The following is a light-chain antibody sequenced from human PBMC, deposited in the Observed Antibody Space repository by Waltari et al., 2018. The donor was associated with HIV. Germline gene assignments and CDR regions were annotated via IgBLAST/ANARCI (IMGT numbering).Light chain of an antibody. CDR3: QQYQSYSLT. CDR1: QIISSW. V-gene: IGKV1-5*03. J-gene: IGKJ5*01. Sequence: DIQMTQDPSTLSVSVGDSVTITCRSSQIISSWLAWYQQQPGRAPKLLIYKTSTLHSGVPSRFSGSGSGTEFSLTISSLQPDDVATYYCQQYQSYSLTFGQGTRLEIK. CDR2: KTS.